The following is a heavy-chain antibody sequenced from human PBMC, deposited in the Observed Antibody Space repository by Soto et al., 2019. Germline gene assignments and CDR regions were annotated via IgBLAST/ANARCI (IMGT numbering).Heavy chain of an antibody. V-gene: IGHV4-30-4*01. Sequence: QVQLQESGPGLVKPSQTLSLTCTVSGGSISSGDYYWSWIRQPPGKGLEWIGYIYYSGSTYYNPSLKSRVTISVDTSKNQFSLKLSSVTAADTAVYYCARTYYDFWSGLLNNGMDVWGQGTTVTVSS. J-gene: IGHJ6*02. CDR3: ARTYYDFWSGLLNNGMDV. CDR1: GGSISSGDYY. CDR2: IYYSGST. D-gene: IGHD3-3*01.